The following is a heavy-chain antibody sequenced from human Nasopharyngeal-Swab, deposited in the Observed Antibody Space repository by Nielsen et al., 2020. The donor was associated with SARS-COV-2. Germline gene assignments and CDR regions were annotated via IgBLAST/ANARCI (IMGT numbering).Heavy chain of an antibody. CDR2: ISGSGDTT. CDR1: GFTFSSYA. Sequence: ETLSLTCAASGFTFSSYAMSWVRQAPGKGLEWVSIISGSGDTTYYADSVKGRFTISRDNAKNSLYLQMNSLRAEDTAMYYCARDGLDYDFWSAYFMDVWGQGTTVTVSS. J-gene: IGHJ6*02. CDR3: ARDGLDYDFWSAYFMDV. D-gene: IGHD3-3*01. V-gene: IGHV3-23*01.